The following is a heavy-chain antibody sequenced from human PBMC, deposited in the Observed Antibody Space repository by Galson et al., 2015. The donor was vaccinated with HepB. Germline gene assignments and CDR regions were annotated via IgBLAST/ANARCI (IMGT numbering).Heavy chain of an antibody. V-gene: IGHV1-2*02. J-gene: IGHJ6*03. CDR3: AREFGYYGSGSYSVYYYYMDV. CDR2: INPNSGGT. D-gene: IGHD3-10*01. Sequence: SVKVSCKASGYTFTGYYMHWVRQAPGQGLEWMGWINPNSGGTNYAQKFQGRVTMTRDTSISTAYMELSRLRSDDTAVYYCAREFGYYGSGSYSVYYYYMDVWGKGTTVTVSS. CDR1: GYTFTGYY.